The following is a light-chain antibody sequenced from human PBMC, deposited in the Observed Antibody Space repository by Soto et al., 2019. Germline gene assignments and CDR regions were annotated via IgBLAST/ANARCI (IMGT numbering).Light chain of an antibody. CDR2: EGS. V-gene: IGLV2-23*01. Sequence: QSALTQPASVSGSPGQSITISCTGTRSDVGSYNLVSWYQQHPGKAPKLMIYEGSKRPSGVSNRFSGSKSGNTASLTISGLKAEDEADYYCCSSAGSRVFGGGTKLTVL. CDR3: CSSAGSRV. CDR1: RSDVGSYNL. J-gene: IGLJ3*02.